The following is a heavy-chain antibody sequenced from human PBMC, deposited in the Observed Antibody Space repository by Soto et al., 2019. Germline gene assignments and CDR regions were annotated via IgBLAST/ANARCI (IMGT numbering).Heavy chain of an antibody. D-gene: IGHD3-3*01. V-gene: IGHV1-3*01. J-gene: IGHJ6*01. Sequence: SVKVSCKASVYTFTSYAMHWVRQAPGQRLEWMGWINAGNGNTKYSQKFQGRVTITRDTSASTAYMELSRLRSEDTAVYYCARDLGETIFRVVIIGKGLDVSGDGNTVTVTS. CDR2: INAGNGNT. CDR3: ARDLGETIFRVVIIGKGLDV. CDR1: VYTFTSYA.